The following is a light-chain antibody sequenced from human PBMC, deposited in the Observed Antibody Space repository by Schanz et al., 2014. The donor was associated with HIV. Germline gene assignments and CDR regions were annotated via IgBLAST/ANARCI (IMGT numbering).Light chain of an antibody. V-gene: IGLV2-14*03. CDR3: SSHAGRSSFVV. CDR1: NNDIGSYTY. CDR2: GVF. Sequence: QSALTQPASVSGSPGQSITVSCTGTNNDIGSYTYVAWYQQHPGKAPKVVVYGVFDRPSGVSNRFSGSKSGNSAFLTISGLQAEDEADYYCSSHAGRSSFVVFGGGTKLTVL. J-gene: IGLJ2*01.